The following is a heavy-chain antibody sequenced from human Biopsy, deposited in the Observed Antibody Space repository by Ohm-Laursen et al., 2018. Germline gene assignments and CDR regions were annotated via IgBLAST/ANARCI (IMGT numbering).Heavy chain of an antibody. J-gene: IGHJ5*02. CDR1: GFPFIGFS. CDR3: AREQPALSGGGSWFDP. D-gene: IGHD6-19*01. V-gene: IGHV3-21*01. CDR2: ITSGSSYI. Sequence: SLRLSCTASGFPFIGFSMDRVRQAPGKGLEWVASITSGSSYIYYADSLKSRFTISRDNPKNSLYPQINSHRAYDSAVYFCAREQPALSGGGSWFDPWGQGILVTVAS.